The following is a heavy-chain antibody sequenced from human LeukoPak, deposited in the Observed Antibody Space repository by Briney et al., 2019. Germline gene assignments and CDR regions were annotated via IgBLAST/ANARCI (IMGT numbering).Heavy chain of an antibody. V-gene: IGHV1-69*01. D-gene: IGHD5-18*01. CDR3: ARDPFGYSYGHFDY. CDR2: IIPIFGTA. Sequence: SVKVSCKASGGTFSSYAISWVRQAPGQGLEWMGGIIPIFGTANYAQKFQGRVTITADESTSTAYMELSSLRSEDTAVYYCARDPFGYSYGHFDYWGQGTLVTVSS. J-gene: IGHJ4*02. CDR1: GGTFSSYA.